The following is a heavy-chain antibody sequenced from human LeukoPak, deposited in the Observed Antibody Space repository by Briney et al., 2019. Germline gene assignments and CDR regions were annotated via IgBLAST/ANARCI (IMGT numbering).Heavy chain of an antibody. CDR2: IYTSGST. J-gene: IGHJ4*02. CDR1: GGSISSYY. V-gene: IGHV4-4*07. D-gene: IGHD6-13*01. CDR3: ASMKYSSSWFWFDY. Sequence: SETLSLTCTVSGGSISSYYWCWIRQAAGKGLEWIGRIYTSGSTNYNPSLKSRVTMSVDTSKNQFSLKLSSVTAADTAVYYCASMKYSSSWFWFDYWGQGTLVTVSS.